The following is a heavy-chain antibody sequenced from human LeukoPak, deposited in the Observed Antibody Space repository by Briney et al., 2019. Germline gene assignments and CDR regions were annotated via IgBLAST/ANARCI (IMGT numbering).Heavy chain of an antibody. CDR2: TRSSGST. CDR3: ARERVTTGGDALDL. V-gene: IGHV3-48*03. CDR1: GFSFSSYE. Sequence: AGGSLRLSCAASGFSFSSYEMNWVRQAPGKGLEWISYTRSSGSTEYADSVKGRFTISRDNAKNSLFLQMSSLRAEDTAIYYCARERVTTGGDALDLWGQGTRVTVSS. D-gene: IGHD4-17*01. J-gene: IGHJ3*01.